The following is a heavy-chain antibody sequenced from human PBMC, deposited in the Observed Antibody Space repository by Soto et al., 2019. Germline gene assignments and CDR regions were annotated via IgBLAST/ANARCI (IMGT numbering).Heavy chain of an antibody. CDR1: GGSISPYY. J-gene: IGHJ4*02. Sequence: SETLSRTCTVSGGSISPYYWSCIRQTPWEGLEWIAYIYYSGSTNYSPSLKSRVTISVDTSKNMCPLKLSSVTAADTAVYYCARASSYSDSFGYFLESWGQGTMVTFSS. CDR3: ARASSYSDSFGYFLES. V-gene: IGHV4-59*01. D-gene: IGHD3-22*01. CDR2: IYYSGST.